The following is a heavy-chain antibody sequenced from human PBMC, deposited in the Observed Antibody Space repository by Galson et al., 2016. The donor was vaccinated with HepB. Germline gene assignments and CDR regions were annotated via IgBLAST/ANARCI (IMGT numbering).Heavy chain of an antibody. Sequence: SLRLSCAASGFTFSSYSMNWVRQAPGKGLEWVSSISSSSSDIYYVDSVKGRFTISRDNAKHSLFLQMNSLRAEDTAVYYCAREGLCSSTSRYKLGYYYYYMDVWGKGTTVTVSS. J-gene: IGHJ6*03. D-gene: IGHD2-2*02. CDR3: AREGLCSSTSRYKLGYYYYYMDV. V-gene: IGHV3-21*01. CDR1: GFTFSSYS. CDR2: ISSSSSDI.